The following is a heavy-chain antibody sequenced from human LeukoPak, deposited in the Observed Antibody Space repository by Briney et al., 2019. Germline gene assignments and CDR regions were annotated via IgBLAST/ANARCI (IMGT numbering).Heavy chain of an antibody. Sequence: SETLSLTCTVSGGSISSSYWSWIRQPPGKGLEWIGSIYHSGSTYYNPSLKSRVTISVDTSKNQFSLKLSSVTAADTAVYYCARDALDYGAQPDWWGQGTLVTVSS. CDR2: IYHSGST. D-gene: IGHD4-17*01. J-gene: IGHJ4*02. CDR3: ARDALDYGAQPDW. V-gene: IGHV4-38-2*02. CDR1: GGSISSSY.